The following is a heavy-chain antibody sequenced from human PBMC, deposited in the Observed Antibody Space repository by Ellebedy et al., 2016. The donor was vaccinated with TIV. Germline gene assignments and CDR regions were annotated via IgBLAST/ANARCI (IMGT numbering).Heavy chain of an antibody. CDR1: GYTFTSYY. CDR3: ARGPPYYDILTGYYIGDYYYYMDV. CDR2: INPNSGGT. D-gene: IGHD3-9*01. V-gene: IGHV1-2*02. Sequence: ASVKVSXXASGYTFTSYYMHWVRQAPGQGLEWMGWINPNSGGTNYAQKFQGRVTMTRDTSISTAYMELSRLRSDDTAVYYCARGPPYYDILTGYYIGDYYYYMDVWGKGTTVTVSS. J-gene: IGHJ6*03.